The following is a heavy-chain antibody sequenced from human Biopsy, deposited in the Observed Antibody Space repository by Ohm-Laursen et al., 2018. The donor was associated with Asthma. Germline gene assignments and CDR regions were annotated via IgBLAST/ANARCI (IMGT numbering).Heavy chain of an antibody. CDR2: ISPIFGST. CDR3: AKARCYYYYCDMEV. CDR1: GGTFNNYA. V-gene: IGHV1-69*13. Sequence: SVKVSCKASGGTFNNYAINWVQQAPGQGLEWMGGISPIFGSTAYAQKFQGRVTITADVFTSTVYMELSGLRSEDTAVLYCAKARCYYYYCDMEVWGPGTAITVSS. J-gene: IGHJ6*02.